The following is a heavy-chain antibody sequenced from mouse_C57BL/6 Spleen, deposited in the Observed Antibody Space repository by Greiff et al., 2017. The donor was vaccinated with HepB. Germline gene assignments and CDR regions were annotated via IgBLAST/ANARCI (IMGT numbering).Heavy chain of an antibody. J-gene: IGHJ1*03. CDR1: GYTFTSYW. CDR3: ARDGSSYNWYFDV. CDR2: IDPSDSET. D-gene: IGHD1-1*01. V-gene: IGHV1-52*01. Sequence: QVQLQQPGAELVRPGPSVKLSCKASGYTFTSYWMHWVQQRPIQGLEWIGNIDPSDSETHYNQKFKDKATLTVDKSSSTAYLQLSSLTSEDSAVYYCARDGSSYNWYFDVWGTGTTVTVSS.